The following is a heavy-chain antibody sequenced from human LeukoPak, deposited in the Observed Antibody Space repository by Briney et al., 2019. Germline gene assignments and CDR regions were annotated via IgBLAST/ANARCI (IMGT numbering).Heavy chain of an antibody. Sequence: GGSLRLSCTASGFTFSSYGMHWVRQAPGKGLEWVAVIWDDGSNKYYADSVKGRFTISRDNSKNTLYLQMNSLRAEDTAVYYCARDGYMHWFDPWGQGTLVTVSS. CDR1: GFTFSSYG. V-gene: IGHV3-33*08. CDR2: IWDDGSNK. D-gene: IGHD5-24*01. CDR3: ARDGYMHWFDP. J-gene: IGHJ5*02.